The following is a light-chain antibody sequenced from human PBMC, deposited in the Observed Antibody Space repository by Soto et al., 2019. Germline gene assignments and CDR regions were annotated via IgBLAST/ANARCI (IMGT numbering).Light chain of an antibody. CDR1: RIDVGNYNL. CDR2: EVN. V-gene: IGLV2-23*02. Sequence: QSALTQPASVSGSPGQSSTISCTGTRIDVGNYNLVSWYQQHPGKAPKLMIYEVNKRPSGVSNRFSGSKSGNTASLTISGLQTEDEADYYCCSYAGSDTWAFGGGTKLTVL. CDR3: CSYAGSDTWA. J-gene: IGLJ3*02.